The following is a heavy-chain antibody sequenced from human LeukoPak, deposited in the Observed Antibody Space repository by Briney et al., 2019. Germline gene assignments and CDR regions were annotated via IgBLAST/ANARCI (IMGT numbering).Heavy chain of an antibody. D-gene: IGHD4-17*01. CDR3: AKDRPRSIYGDYKVRANAFDI. Sequence: GGSLRPSCAASGFTFSSYAMSWVRQAPGKGLEWVSAISGSGGSTYYADSVKGRFTISRDNSKNTLYLQMNSLRAEDTAVYYCAKDRPRSIYGDYKVRANAFDIWGQGTMVTVSP. V-gene: IGHV3-23*01. CDR1: GFTFSSYA. J-gene: IGHJ3*02. CDR2: ISGSGGST.